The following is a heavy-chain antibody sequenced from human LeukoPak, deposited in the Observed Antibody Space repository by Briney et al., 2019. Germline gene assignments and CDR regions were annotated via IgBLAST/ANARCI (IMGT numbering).Heavy chain of an antibody. D-gene: IGHD4-11*01. CDR1: GFTFRSYG. Sequence: GGSLRLSCAASGFTFRSYGIHWVRQAPGKGLEWVGVIWYDGSNKYYADSVKGRFTISRDNSKNTLYLQMNSLRAEDTAVYYCARPYYSNYYYYGMDVWGQGTTVTVSS. CDR2: IWYDGSNK. CDR3: ARPYYSNYYYYGMDV. V-gene: IGHV3-33*01. J-gene: IGHJ6*02.